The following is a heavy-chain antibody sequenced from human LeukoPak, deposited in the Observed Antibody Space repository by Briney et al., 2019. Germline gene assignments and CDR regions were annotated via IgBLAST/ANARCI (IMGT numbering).Heavy chain of an antibody. CDR1: GGSLSSYY. Sequence: SETLSLTCTVSGGSLSSYYWSWIRQPAGKGREWIGRIYTSGSTNYNPSLKSRVTMSVDTSKNQFSLKLSPVTAADTAVCYCAREEYYYGSAAGYYYGMDVWGQGTTVTVSS. CDR2: IYTSGST. J-gene: IGHJ6*02. V-gene: IGHV4-4*07. D-gene: IGHD3-10*01. CDR3: AREEYYYGSAAGYYYGMDV.